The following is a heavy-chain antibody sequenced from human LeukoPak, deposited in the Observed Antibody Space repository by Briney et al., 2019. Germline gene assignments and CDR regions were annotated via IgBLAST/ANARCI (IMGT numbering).Heavy chain of an antibody. J-gene: IGHJ4*02. D-gene: IGHD3-22*01. V-gene: IGHV3-7*01. CDR1: GFTFSSFW. Sequence: GGSLRLSCTASGFTFSSFWMAWVRQAPGKGLEWVANIKQDGSIQHYGDSVKGRFTISRDNAKNSLYLQMNNLRAEDTALYYCATSYDSSGCDWGQGTLSPSPQ. CDR2: IKQDGSIQ. CDR3: ATSYDSSGCD.